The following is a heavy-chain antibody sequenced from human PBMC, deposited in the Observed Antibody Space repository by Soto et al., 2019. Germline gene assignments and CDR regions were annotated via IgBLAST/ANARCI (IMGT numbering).Heavy chain of an antibody. CDR3: PREHSSGGSGCGEY. J-gene: IGHJ4*01. V-gene: IGHV1-69*01. CDR1: GSTVRHYA. Sequence: GSTVRHYAISWVRQAPGQGLEWRGGIIPIFGTANYAQKFQGRVTITADESTSTAYMELSSLRAEDTAVYSCPREHSSGGSGCGEYWG. D-gene: IGHD2-15*01. CDR2: IIPIFGTA.